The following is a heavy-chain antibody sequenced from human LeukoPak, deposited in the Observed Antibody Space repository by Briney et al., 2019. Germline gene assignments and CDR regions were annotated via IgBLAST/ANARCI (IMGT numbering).Heavy chain of an antibody. CDR2: ISSSGSTI. CDR3: AREMDYYDSRPIDY. J-gene: IGHJ4*02. V-gene: IGHV3-48*03. Sequence: GGSLRLSCAASGFTFSSYEMNWVRQAPGKGLEWVSYISSSGSTIYYADSVKGRFTISRDNAKNSLYLQMNSLRAEDTAVYYCAREMDYYDSRPIDYWGQGTLVTVS. D-gene: IGHD3-22*01. CDR1: GFTFSSYE.